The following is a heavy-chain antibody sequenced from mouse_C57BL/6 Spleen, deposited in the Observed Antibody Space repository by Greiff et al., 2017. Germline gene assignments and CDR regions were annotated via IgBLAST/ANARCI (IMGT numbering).Heavy chain of an antibody. J-gene: IGHJ3*01. D-gene: IGHD1-1*01. V-gene: IGHV5-17*01. CDR1: GFTFSDYG. Sequence: EVQGVESGGGLVKPGGSLKLSCAASGFTFSDYGMHWVRQAPEKGLEWVAYISSGSSTIYYADNVKGRFTIARDNAKNTLFLQMTSLRSEDTAMYYCARGHYYGSSYGFAYWGQGTLVTVSA. CDR2: ISSGSSTI. CDR3: ARGHYYGSSYGFAY.